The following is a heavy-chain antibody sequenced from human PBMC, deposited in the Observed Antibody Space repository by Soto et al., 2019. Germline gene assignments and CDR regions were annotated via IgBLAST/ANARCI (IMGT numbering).Heavy chain of an antibody. CDR1: GFTFSSYG. J-gene: IGHJ3*02. V-gene: IGHV3-33*01. D-gene: IGHD4-17*01. Sequence: GGSLRLSCAASGFTFSSYGMHWVRQAPGKGLEWVAVIWYDGSNKYYADSVKGRFTISRDNSKNTLYLQMNSLRAEDTAVYYCARDRDYGDYGPNAFDIWGQGTMVTVSS. CDR2: IWYDGSNK. CDR3: ARDRDYGDYGPNAFDI.